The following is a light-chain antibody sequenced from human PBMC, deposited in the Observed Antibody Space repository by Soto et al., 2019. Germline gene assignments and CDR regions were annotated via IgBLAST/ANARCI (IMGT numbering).Light chain of an antibody. CDR3: QQYNSYSGT. CDR1: QSISSW. V-gene: IGKV1-5*03. CDR2: KAS. Sequence: DIQMTQSPSTLSASVGDRVTITCRASQSISSWLAWYQQKPGKAPKLLIYKASSLESGVPSRFSGSGSGTEFTLTSSSLQPDDFATYYCQQYNSYSGTFGQGTNVEIK. J-gene: IGKJ1*01.